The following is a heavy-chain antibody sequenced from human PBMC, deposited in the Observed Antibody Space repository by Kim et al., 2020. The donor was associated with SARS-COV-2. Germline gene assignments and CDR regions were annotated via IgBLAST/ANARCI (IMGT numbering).Heavy chain of an antibody. CDR3: ARGQCLQSPAGMDV. J-gene: IGHJ6*02. CDR1: GYTFSSYN. V-gene: IGHV1-8*01. Sequence: ASVKVSCKVSGYTFSSYNVNWVRQATGQGLEWMGWMNPNSGNTGYAQKLQGRVTMTRNTSISTAYMELSSLRSEDTAVYYCARGQCLQSPAGMDVWGHGTTVTVSS. CDR2: MNPNSGNT. D-gene: IGHD1-1*01.